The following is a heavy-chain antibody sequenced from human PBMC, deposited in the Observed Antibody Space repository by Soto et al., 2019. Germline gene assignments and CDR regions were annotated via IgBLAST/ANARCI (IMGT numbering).Heavy chain of an antibody. CDR3: ARAVAVAANFDY. V-gene: IGHV1-3*01. CDR2: INAGNGNT. CDR1: GYTFTSYA. J-gene: IGHJ4*02. D-gene: IGHD6-19*01. Sequence: ASVKVSSKASGYTFTSYAMHWVRQAPGQRLEWMGWINAGNGNTKYSQKFQGRVTITRDTSASTAYMELSSLRSEDTAVYYCARAVAVAANFDYWGQGTLVTVS.